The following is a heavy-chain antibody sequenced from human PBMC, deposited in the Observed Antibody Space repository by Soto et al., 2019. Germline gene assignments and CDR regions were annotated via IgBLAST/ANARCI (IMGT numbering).Heavy chain of an antibody. CDR1: GFTFSSYG. CDR3: AKDGYNWNDVAFDI. D-gene: IGHD1-1*01. J-gene: IGHJ3*02. V-gene: IGHV3-30*18. Sequence: VQLVESGGGVVQPGRSLRLSCAASGFTFSSYGMHWVRQAPGKGLEWVAVISYDGSNKYYADSVKGRFTISRDNSKNTLYLQMNSLRAEDTAVYYCAKDGYNWNDVAFDIWGQGTMVTVSS. CDR2: ISYDGSNK.